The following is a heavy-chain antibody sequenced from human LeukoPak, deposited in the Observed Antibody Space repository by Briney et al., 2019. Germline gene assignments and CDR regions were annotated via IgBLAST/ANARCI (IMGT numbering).Heavy chain of an antibody. Sequence: ASVKVSCKASGYTFTGYGISWVRQAPGQGLEWMGWISVYNGNTNYVQKLQDRVTMTTDTSTSTAYMELRSLRSNDTAVYYCARDRGSYYDSSGYSNDAFDIWGQGTMVTVSS. CDR3: ARDRGSYYDSSGYSNDAFDI. J-gene: IGHJ3*02. CDR2: ISVYNGNT. D-gene: IGHD3-22*01. V-gene: IGHV1-18*01. CDR1: GYTFTGYG.